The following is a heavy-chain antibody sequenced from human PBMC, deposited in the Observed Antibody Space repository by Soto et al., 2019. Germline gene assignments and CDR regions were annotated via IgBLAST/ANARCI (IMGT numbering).Heavy chain of an antibody. CDR3: APDATKIVGVRSVYFDD. J-gene: IGHJ4*02. Sequence: QVQLVESGGGVVQPGSSLRLSCAASGFTFNTRAMHWVRKAPGKGLEWVAVISYNSGNTFYADSVKGRFTISRDNSKNTLHLQKNSLTTEDAAVYYCAPDATKIVGVRSVYFDDWGQGTLVTVSS. D-gene: IGHD1-26*01. V-gene: IGHV3-30-3*01. CDR2: ISYNSGNT. CDR1: GFTFNTRA.